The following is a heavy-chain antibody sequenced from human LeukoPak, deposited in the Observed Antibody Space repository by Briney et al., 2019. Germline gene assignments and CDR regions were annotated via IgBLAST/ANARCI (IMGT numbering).Heavy chain of an antibody. D-gene: IGHD4-17*01. CDR3: ARGGSSDYAIDY. CDR2: IVGSSST. CDR1: GFTFSNFA. J-gene: IGHJ4*02. Sequence: GGSLRLSCAASGFTFSNFAMTWVRQAPGKGLEWVSSIVGSSSTYYADSLKGRFTISRDNAKNSLYLQMNSLRAEDTAVYYCARGGSSDYAIDYWGQGTLVTVSS. V-gene: IGHV3-69-1*02.